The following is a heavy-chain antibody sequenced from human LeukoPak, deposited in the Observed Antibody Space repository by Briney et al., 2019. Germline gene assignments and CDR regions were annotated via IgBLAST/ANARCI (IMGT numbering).Heavy chain of an antibody. CDR3: ARDGKGSPAYDY. D-gene: IGHD1-26*01. CDR1: GYTFTGYY. Sequence: ASVKVSRKASGYTFTGYYMHWVRQAPGQGLEWMGIINPSGGSTSYAQKFQGRVTMTRDTSTSTVYMKLSSLRSEDTAVYYCARDGKGSPAYDYWGQGTLVTVSS. J-gene: IGHJ4*02. CDR2: INPSGGST. V-gene: IGHV1-46*01.